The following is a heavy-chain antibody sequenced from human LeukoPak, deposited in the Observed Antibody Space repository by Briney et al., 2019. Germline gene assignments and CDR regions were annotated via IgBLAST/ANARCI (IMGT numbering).Heavy chain of an antibody. J-gene: IGHJ4*02. Sequence: GGSLRLSCAASGFTVSSNYMSWVRQAPGKGLEWVSVIYSGGSTYYADSVKGRFTISRDDSKDTLYLQMNSLRAEDTAVYYCARKGVSVPGVPFDYWGQGTLVTVSS. CDR2: IYSGGST. CDR3: ARKGVSVPGVPFDY. D-gene: IGHD6-19*01. CDR1: GFTVSSNY. V-gene: IGHV3-53*01.